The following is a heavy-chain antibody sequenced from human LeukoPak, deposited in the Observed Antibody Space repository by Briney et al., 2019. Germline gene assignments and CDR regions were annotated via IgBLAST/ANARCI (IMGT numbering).Heavy chain of an antibody. V-gene: IGHV3-23*01. CDR3: AKRVPLVATIGYYFDY. D-gene: IGHD5-12*01. Sequence: GGSLRLSCAASGFTFSSYAMSWVRQAPGKGLEWVSAISGSGGSTYYADSVKGRFTISRDNSKNTLYLQMNSLRAEDTAVYYCAKRVPLVATIGYYFDYGGQGTLVTVSS. CDR2: ISGSGGST. J-gene: IGHJ4*02. CDR1: GFTFSSYA.